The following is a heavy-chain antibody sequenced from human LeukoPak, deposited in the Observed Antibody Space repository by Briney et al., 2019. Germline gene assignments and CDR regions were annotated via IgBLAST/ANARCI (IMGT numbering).Heavy chain of an antibody. J-gene: IGHJ5*02. D-gene: IGHD3-10*01. V-gene: IGHV4-59*01. CDR3: ARGGYYGSGSYYSTNNWFDP. CDR2: IYYSGST. Sequence: PSETLSLTCTVSGGSISSYYWSWIRQPPGKGLEWIGYIYYSGSTNYNPSLKSRVTISVDTSKNQFSLKLSSVTAADTAVYYCARGGYYGSGSYYSTNNWFDPWGQGTRVTVSS. CDR1: GGSISSYY.